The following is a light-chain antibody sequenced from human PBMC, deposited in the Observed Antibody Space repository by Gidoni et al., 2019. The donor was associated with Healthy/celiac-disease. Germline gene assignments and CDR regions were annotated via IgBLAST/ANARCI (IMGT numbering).Light chain of an antibody. V-gene: IGLV2-14*03. J-gene: IGLJ1*01. CDR2: DVS. CDR3: SSYTGSSTLLYV. CDR1: SSYVGGYNY. Sequence: QSALTQPASVSRSPGQSITTSCTGTSSYVGGYNYVSWYQHPPGKAPKLMIYDVSNRPSGVSNRFSGSKSGNTASLTISALQAEDEADYYCSSYTGSSTLLYVFGTGTKVTVL.